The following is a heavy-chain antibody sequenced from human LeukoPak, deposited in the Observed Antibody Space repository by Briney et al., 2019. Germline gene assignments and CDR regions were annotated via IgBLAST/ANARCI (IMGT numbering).Heavy chain of an antibody. CDR2: IIPIFGTA. D-gene: IGHD6-6*01. CDR3: ARDLSSSSND. V-gene: IGHV1-69*05. Sequence: ASVKVSCKASGYTFTSYGISWVRQAPGQGLEWMGGIIPIFGTANYAQKFQGRVTITTDESTSTAYMELSSLRSEDTAVYYCARDLSSSSNDWGQGTLVTVSS. J-gene: IGHJ4*02. CDR1: GYTFTSYG.